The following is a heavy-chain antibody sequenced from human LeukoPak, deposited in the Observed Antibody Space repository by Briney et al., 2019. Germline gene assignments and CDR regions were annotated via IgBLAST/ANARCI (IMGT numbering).Heavy chain of an antibody. V-gene: IGHV3-11*06. CDR3: ARVGGYYGSGSYYNGY. Sequence: GGSLRLSGAASGFTFRDYYMSWIRQAPGKGLEWVSYISSSGSYTNYADSVKGRFTISRDNAKNSLYLQMNRLRAEDTAVYYCARVGGYYGSGSYYNGYWGQGTLVTVSS. CDR1: GFTFRDYY. CDR2: ISSSGSYT. J-gene: IGHJ4*02. D-gene: IGHD3-10*01.